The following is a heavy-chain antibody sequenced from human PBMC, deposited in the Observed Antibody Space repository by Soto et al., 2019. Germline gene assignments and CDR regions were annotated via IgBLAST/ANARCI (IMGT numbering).Heavy chain of an antibody. CDR1: GYSFTTYW. CDR3: ARHLSCISPSCDLPYYYFGMDV. CDR2: IHPGDSDT. Sequence: PGESLKISCEVSGYSFTTYWIGWVRQMPGKGLEWMGIIHPGDSDTRYSPSFQGQVTMSVDKSINTAYLQWSSLKASDTAMYFCARHLSCISPSCDLPYYYFGMDVWGQGTTVTVSS. V-gene: IGHV5-51*01. J-gene: IGHJ6*02. D-gene: IGHD2-2*01.